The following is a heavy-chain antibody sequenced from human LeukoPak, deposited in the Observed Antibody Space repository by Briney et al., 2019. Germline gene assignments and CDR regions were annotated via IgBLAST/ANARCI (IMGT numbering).Heavy chain of an antibody. J-gene: IGHJ4*02. Sequence: VGFIRSKAYGGTTEYAASVKGRFTISRDDSKSIAYLQMNSLKTEDTALYYCTRDSDFESWGQGTLVTVSS. CDR2: IRSKAYGGTT. D-gene: IGHD1-26*01. CDR3: TRDSDFES. V-gene: IGHV3-49*02.